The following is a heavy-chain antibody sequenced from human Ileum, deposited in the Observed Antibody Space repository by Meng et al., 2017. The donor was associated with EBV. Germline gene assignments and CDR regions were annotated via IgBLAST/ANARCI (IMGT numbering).Heavy chain of an antibody. CDR2: AFYSGSL. D-gene: IGHD2-15*01. CDR3: VRLSSWLVWN. Sequence: GPRLAPSPAPPSLTGTVSGGSLSGRSHPWGWMRLPRGEGLERIGSAFYSGSLYYNPSLKGEVSISQDTSKRKFSLKLNTVTAADTSVYYCVRLSSWLVWNWGQGTLVTVSS. V-gene: IGHV4-39*01. J-gene: IGHJ4*02. CDR1: GGSLSGRSHP.